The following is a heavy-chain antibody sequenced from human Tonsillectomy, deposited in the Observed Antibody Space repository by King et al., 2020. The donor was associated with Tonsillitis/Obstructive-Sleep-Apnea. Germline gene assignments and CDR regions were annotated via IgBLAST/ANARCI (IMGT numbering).Heavy chain of an antibody. V-gene: IGHV4-31*03. Sequence: QLQESGPGLVKPSQTLSLTCTVSGGSISSGGYYWSWIRQHPGKGLEWIGYIYYSGSTYYNPSLKSRVTISVDTSKNQFSLKLSSVTAADTAVYYCAGLVSTAMVTNWFDPWGQGTLVTVSS. CDR1: GGSISSGGYY. CDR3: AGLVSTAMVTNWFDP. D-gene: IGHD5-18*01. CDR2: IYYSGST. J-gene: IGHJ5*02.